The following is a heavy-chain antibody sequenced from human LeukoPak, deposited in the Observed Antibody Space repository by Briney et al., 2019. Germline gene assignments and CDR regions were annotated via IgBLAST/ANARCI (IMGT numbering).Heavy chain of an antibody. CDR2: INWNGGST. CDR3: ARVGAVAGRNPYYFDY. CDR1: GFTFDDYG. V-gene: IGHV3-20*04. Sequence: PGGSLRLSCAASGFTFDDYGMSWVRQAPGKGLEWVSGINWNGGSTGYADSVKGRFTISKDNAKNSLYLQMNSLRAEDTALYYCARVGAVAGRNPYYFDYWGQGTLVTVSS. D-gene: IGHD6-19*01. J-gene: IGHJ4*02.